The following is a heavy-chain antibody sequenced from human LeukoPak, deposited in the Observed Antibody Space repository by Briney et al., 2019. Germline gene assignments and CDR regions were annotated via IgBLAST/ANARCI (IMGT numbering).Heavy chain of an antibody. D-gene: IGHD3-10*01. J-gene: IGHJ4*02. V-gene: IGHV1-8*01. Sequence: XXGNTGYAQKFQRIVTMTRNTSISTAYMELSSLRSEDTAVYYCARSRFSRRITMVRGVIMFDYWGQGTLVTVSS. CDR3: ARSRFSRRITMVRGVIMFDY. CDR2: XXGNT.